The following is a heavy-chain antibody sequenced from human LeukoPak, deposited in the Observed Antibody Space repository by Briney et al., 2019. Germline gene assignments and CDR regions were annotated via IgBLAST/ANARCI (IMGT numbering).Heavy chain of an antibody. V-gene: IGHV3-30*02. CDR3: ARDLGWGSRPAAFDI. J-gene: IGHJ3*02. CDR2: IRYDGSNK. CDR1: GFTFSSYG. Sequence: GGSLRLSCAASGFTFSSYGMSWVRQAPGKGLEWVAFIRYDGSNKYYADSVKGRFTISRDNSKNTLYLQMNSLRAEDTAVYYCARDLGWGSRPAAFDIWGQGTMVTVSS. D-gene: IGHD2-8*02.